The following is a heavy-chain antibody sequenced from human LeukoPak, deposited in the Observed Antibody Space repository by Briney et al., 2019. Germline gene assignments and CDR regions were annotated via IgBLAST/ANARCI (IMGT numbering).Heavy chain of an antibody. V-gene: IGHV3-43*01. CDR1: GFNFDRYT. D-gene: IGHD3-10*02. CDR3: AKELDTMFFDY. Sequence: GGSLRLSCATSGFNFDRYTIHWVRQAPGKGLEWVSLAGWAGGTTFYSDSVRGRFTISRDSGRKSVYLQMNSLTTDDTAFYFCAKELDTMFFDYWGQGALSPSPQ. J-gene: IGHJ4*02. CDR2: AGWAGGTT.